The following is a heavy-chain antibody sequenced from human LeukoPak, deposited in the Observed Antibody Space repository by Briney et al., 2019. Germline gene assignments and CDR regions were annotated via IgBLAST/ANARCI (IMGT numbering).Heavy chain of an antibody. J-gene: IGHJ4*02. CDR3: ARLTPYPGVWASGY. CDR1: VDSISGYY. Sequence: SETLSLTCTVSVDSISGYYWSWIRQPPGKGLEWIGYIHYSGSTNYNPSLKSRVTISVDTSKNQFSLKLSSVTAADTAVYYCARLTPYPGVWASGYWGQGTLVTVSS. CDR2: IHYSGST. V-gene: IGHV4-59*08. D-gene: IGHD4-23*01.